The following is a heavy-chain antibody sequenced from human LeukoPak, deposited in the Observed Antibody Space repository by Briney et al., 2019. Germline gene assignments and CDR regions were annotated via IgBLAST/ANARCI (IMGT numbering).Heavy chain of an antibody. Sequence: PSETLSLTCTVSGGSISSGGYYWSWIRQHPGKGLAWIGYIYYSGSTYYNPSLKSRVTISVDTSKSQFSLKLSSVTAADTAVYYGAGSGSYSSDYWGQGTLVTVSS. D-gene: IGHD3-10*01. CDR2: IYYSGST. CDR1: GGSISSGGYY. V-gene: IGHV4-30-4*08. J-gene: IGHJ4*02. CDR3: AGSGSYSSDY.